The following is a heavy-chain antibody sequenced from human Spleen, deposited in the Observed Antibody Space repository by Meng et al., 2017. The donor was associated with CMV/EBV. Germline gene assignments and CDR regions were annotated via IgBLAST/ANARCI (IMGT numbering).Heavy chain of an antibody. Sequence: GESLKISCAASGFTFSSYAMSWVRQAPGKGLEWVSAISGSGGSTYYADSVKGRFTISRDNSRNTLYLQMNSLRAEDTAVYYCAKDGSYSGYDFFHYWGQGTLVTVSS. V-gene: IGHV3-23*01. CDR2: ISGSGGST. CDR1: GFTFSSYA. CDR3: AKDGSYSGYDFFHY. J-gene: IGHJ4*02. D-gene: IGHD5-12*01.